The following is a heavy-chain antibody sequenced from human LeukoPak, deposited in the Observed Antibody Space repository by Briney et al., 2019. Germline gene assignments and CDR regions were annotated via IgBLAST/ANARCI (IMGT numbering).Heavy chain of an antibody. V-gene: IGHV4-59*01. D-gene: IGHD1-26*01. CDR1: GGSISSYY. J-gene: IGHJ5*02. CDR3: ARVRWEPQRGNWFDP. CDR2: ICYSGST. Sequence: SETLSLTCTVSGGSISSYYWSWIRQPPGKGLEWIGYICYSGSTNYNPSLKSRVTISVDTSKNQFSLKLSSVTAADTAVYYCARVRWEPQRGNWFDPWGQETLVTVSS.